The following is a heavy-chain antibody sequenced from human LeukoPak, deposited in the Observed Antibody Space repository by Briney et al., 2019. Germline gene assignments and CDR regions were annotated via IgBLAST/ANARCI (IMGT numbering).Heavy chain of an antibody. CDR2: INPNSGGT. D-gene: IGHD2-2*01. V-gene: IGHV1-2*02. J-gene: IGHJ6*02. Sequence: ASVKVSCKASGYTFSGYYMHWVRQAPGQGPEWMGWINPNSGGTNYAQKFQGRVTMTRDTSISTTYMELSRLRSDDTAVYYCARDHCTSTGCYEDYYYGLDVWGQGTTVTVSS. CDR1: GYTFSGYY. CDR3: ARDHCTSTGCYEDYYYGLDV.